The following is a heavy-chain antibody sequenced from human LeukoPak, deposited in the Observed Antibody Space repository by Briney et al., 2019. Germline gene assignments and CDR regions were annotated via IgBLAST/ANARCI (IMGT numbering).Heavy chain of an antibody. V-gene: IGHV4-38-2*01. D-gene: IGHD6-13*01. CDR1: GYSISSGYY. Sequence: SETLSLTGAVSGYSISSGYYWGWIRQPPGKGLEWIGSIYHSGSTYYNPSLKSRVTISVDTSKNQFSLKLSSVTAADTAVYYCARGVSSSWCYYYYGMDVWGKGTTVTVSS. CDR3: ARGVSSSWCYYYYGMDV. J-gene: IGHJ6*04. CDR2: IYHSGST.